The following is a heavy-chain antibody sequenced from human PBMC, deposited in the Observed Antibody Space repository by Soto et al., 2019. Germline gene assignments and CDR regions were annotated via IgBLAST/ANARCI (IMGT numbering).Heavy chain of an antibody. CDR2: ISSYNGNN. J-gene: IGHJ3*01. CDR1: GYTFTSYG. D-gene: IGHD6-19*01. V-gene: IGHV1-18*04. Sequence: ASVKVSCKASGYTFTSYGISWVRQAPGQGLEWMGWISSYNGNNNYAPKLQGRVIMATDTTTSTAYMELRSLRSDDTVVYYCARSSPASIAVAGSWGQGTMVTVSS. CDR3: ARSSPASIAVAGS.